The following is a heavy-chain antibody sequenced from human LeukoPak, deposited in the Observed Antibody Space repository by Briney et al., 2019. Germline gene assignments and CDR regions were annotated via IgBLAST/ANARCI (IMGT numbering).Heavy chain of an antibody. Sequence: GGSLRLSCTASGFIFDNYGMTWVRQAPGKALEWASGLNWNGESTGYADSVRGRFTISRDNAKDSLFLQMDSLRVEDTAFYFCARGAQWLDSWGRGTLVTVSS. CDR2: LNWNGEST. J-gene: IGHJ4*02. V-gene: IGHV3-20*04. CDR3: ARGAQWLDS. D-gene: IGHD6-19*01. CDR1: GFIFDNYG.